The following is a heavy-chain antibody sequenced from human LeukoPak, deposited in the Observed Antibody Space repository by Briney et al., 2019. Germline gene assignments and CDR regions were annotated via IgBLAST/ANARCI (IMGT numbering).Heavy chain of an antibody. V-gene: IGHV3-43*02. Sequence: GGSLRLSCAASGSTSDDHAMHWVRQAPGKGLEWVSLISGDTYYADPVKGRFTISRDNSKNSLYLQMDSLRTDDTALYYCASQTKYYYGSGSYWGAFDIWGQGTMVTVSS. CDR1: GSTSDDHA. J-gene: IGHJ3*02. CDR2: ISGDT. CDR3: ASQTKYYYGSGSYWGAFDI. D-gene: IGHD3-10*01.